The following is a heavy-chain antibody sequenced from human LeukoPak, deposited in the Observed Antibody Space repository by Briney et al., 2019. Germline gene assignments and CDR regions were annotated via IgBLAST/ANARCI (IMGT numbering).Heavy chain of an antibody. CDR3: ARVGLLSLRSDTIAVVTPSQLTY. V-gene: IGHV1-18*01. Sequence: ASVKVSCKASGYTFTSYGITWVRQAPGQGLEWMGWINADNGNTVYAQKFQGRVTMTTDTSTTTAYMELKSLRSDDTAVYFCARVGLLSLRSDTIAVVTPSQLTYWGQGTLVTVSS. J-gene: IGHJ4*02. CDR2: INADNGNT. CDR1: GYTFTSYG. D-gene: IGHD4-23*01.